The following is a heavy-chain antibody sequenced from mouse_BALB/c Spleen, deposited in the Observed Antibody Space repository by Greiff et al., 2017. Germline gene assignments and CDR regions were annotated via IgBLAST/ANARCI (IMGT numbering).Heavy chain of an antibody. CDR1: GFNIKDTY. D-gene: IGHD2-4*01. J-gene: IGHJ2*01. Sequence: EVQLQQSGAELVKPGASVKLSCTASGFNIKDTYMHWVKQRPEQGLEWIGRIDPANGNTKYDPKFQGKATITADTSSNTAYLQLSSLTSEDTAVYYCARSGDYEGYYFDYWGQGTTLTVSS. CDR2: IDPANGNT. V-gene: IGHV14-3*02. CDR3: ARSGDYEGYYFDY.